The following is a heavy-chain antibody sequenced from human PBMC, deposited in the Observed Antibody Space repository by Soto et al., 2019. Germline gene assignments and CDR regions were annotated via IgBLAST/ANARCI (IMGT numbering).Heavy chain of an antibody. V-gene: IGHV1-69*06. D-gene: IGHD3-10*01. CDR2: IIPIFGTA. CDR1: GGTFSSYA. CDR3: ANYQWSGEFRYYYYGMDV. Sequence: SVKVSCKASGGTFSSYAISWVRQAPGQGLEWMGGIIPIFGTANYAQKFQGRVTITADKSTSTAYMELSSLRSEDTAVYYCANYQWSGEFRYYYYGMDVWGQGTTVTVSS. J-gene: IGHJ6*02.